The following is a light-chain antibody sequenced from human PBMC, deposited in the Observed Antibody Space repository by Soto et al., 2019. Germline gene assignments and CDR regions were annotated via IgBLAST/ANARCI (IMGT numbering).Light chain of an antibody. J-gene: IGKJ4*01. V-gene: IGKV4-1*01. CDR1: QSVLYRSNNNNY. Sequence: DIVMTQSPDSLAVSLGERATINCKSSQSVLYRSNNNNYLAWYQQKPGQPPKLLIYWASTRESGVPDRFSGSGSGTDFTLTISSLQAEDVAVYYCQQYYSIPVTFGGGTKVEIK. CDR3: QQYYSIPVT. CDR2: WAS.